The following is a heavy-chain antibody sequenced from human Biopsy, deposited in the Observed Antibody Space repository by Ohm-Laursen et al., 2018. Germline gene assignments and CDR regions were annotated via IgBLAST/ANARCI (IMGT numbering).Heavy chain of an antibody. CDR2: VYYTGST. D-gene: IGHD4-17*01. V-gene: IGHV4-59*12. J-gene: IGHJ4*02. CDR1: GDSISSYY. CDR3: ARDSPSYADYPFDY. Sequence: SDTLSLTCTVSGDSISSYYWSWIRQPPGKGLQWIGYVYYTGSTDYNPSLQSRVTISVDTSKNHFSLRLRSVTAADTAVYYCARDSPSYADYPFDYWGQGTLVTVSS.